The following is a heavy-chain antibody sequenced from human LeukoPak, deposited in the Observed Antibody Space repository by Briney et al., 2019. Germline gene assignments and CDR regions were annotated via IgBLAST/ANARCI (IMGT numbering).Heavy chain of an antibody. D-gene: IGHD5-18*01. V-gene: IGHV5-51*01. CDR1: GYSFTTYW. CDR3: ARSRYSYGQDFDC. CDR2: ISPGDSDT. Sequence: GESLKISCKGSGYSFTTYWIAWVRQMPGKGLEWMGIISPGDSDTRYSPSFQGLVTISADKSISTAYLQWNSLQASDPAMYYCARSRYSYGQDFDCWGQGTLVTVSS. J-gene: IGHJ4*02.